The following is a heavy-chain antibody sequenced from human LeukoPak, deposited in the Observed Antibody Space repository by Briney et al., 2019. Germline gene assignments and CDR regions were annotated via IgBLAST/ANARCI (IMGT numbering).Heavy chain of an antibody. V-gene: IGHV1-2*02. CDR2: INPNSGGT. CDR3: ARYYGSGSYRDYYMDV. J-gene: IGHJ6*03. D-gene: IGHD3-10*01. Sequence: ASVKVSCKSSGYTFTGYYMHWVRQAPVQGLEWMGWINPNSGGTNYAQKFQGRVTMTRDTSISTAYMELSRLRSDDTAVYYCARYYGSGSYRDYYMDVWGKGTTVTVSS. CDR1: GYTFTGYY.